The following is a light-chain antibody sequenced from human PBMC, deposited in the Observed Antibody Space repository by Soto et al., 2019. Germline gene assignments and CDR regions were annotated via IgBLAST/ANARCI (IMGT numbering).Light chain of an antibody. CDR3: SSYTSSSTPYV. V-gene: IGLV2-14*01. J-gene: IGLJ1*01. CDR2: EVS. Sequence: QSALTQPASVSGSPGQSITISCTGTSSDVGSYNYVSWYQHHPGKAPKLMIYEVSNRPSGVSNRFSGSKSGNTASLTISGLQAEDEAEYYCSSYTSSSTPYVFGTGTKLTVL. CDR1: SSDVGSYNY.